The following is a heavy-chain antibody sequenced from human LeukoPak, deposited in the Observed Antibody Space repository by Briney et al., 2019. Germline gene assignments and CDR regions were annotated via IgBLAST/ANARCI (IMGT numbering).Heavy chain of an antibody. CDR3: ARGGDQLWFNY. Sequence: SETLSLTCAVYGGSFSGYYWSWIRQPPGKGLEWIGEINHSGSTNYNPSLKSRVTISVDTSKSQFSLKLSSVTAADTAVYYCARGGDQLWFNYWGQGTLVTVSS. CDR1: GGSFSGYY. V-gene: IGHV4-34*01. CDR2: INHSGST. D-gene: IGHD5-18*01. J-gene: IGHJ4*02.